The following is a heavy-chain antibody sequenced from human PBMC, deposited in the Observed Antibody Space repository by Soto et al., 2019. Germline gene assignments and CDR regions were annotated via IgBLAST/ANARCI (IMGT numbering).Heavy chain of an antibody. J-gene: IGHJ4*02. V-gene: IGHV3-30*03. CDR2: ISFNEIDK. Sequence: QMQLVESGGGVLQPGTSVKLSCVTSGFTFTNHGIHWDRQAPGKGLEWVAYISFNEIDKLYQDSVEGRFLIFRDNFKNTAYLQMNGLTLEDTAMYYCVSGEGRNGHDTRFYYWGQGPLVTVSS. D-gene: IGHD5-12*01. CDR3: VSGEGRNGHDTRFYY. CDR1: GFTFTNHG.